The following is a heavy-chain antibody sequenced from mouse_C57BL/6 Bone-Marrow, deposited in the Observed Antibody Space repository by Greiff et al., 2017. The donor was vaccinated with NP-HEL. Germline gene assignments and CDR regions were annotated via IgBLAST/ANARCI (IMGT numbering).Heavy chain of an antibody. V-gene: IGHV14-1*01. Sequence: VQLQQSGAELVRPGASVKLSCTASGFNIKDYYMHWVKQRPEQGLEWIGRIDPEDGDTEYAPKFQGKATMTADPSSNTAYLQLSSLTSEDTAVYYCTTVTTVVARYYFDYWGQGTTLTVSS. CDR2: IDPEDGDT. J-gene: IGHJ2*01. CDR1: GFNIKDYY. D-gene: IGHD1-1*01. CDR3: TTVTTVVARYYFDY.